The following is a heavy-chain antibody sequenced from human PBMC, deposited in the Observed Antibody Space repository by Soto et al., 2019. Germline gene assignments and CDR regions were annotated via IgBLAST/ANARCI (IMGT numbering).Heavy chain of an antibody. V-gene: IGHV3-30-3*01. CDR1: GFTFRDYA. CDR3: ARAVAGQVRSAWTWLDY. Sequence: GGSLRLSXEASGFTFRDYAMHWVRQAPGKGLEWVAAIPSDGSAQHYADSVKGRFSISRDNSKNTLSLQMNSLRPEDAALYYCARAVAGQVRSAWTWLDYWGQGTLVTVSS. CDR2: IPSDGSAQ. J-gene: IGHJ4*02. D-gene: IGHD1-1*01.